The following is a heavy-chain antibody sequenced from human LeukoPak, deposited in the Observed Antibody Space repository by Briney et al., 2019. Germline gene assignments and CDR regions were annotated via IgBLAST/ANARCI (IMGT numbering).Heavy chain of an antibody. Sequence: ASVKVSCKVSGYTLTELSMHWVRQAPGKGLEWMGGFDPEDGETIYAQKCQGRVTMTEDTSTDTAYMELSSLRSEDTAVYYCATGDYSGYSSGWTDYWGQGTLVTVSS. CDR3: ATGDYSGYSSGWTDY. CDR1: GYTLTELS. J-gene: IGHJ4*02. CDR2: FDPEDGET. D-gene: IGHD6-19*01. V-gene: IGHV1-24*01.